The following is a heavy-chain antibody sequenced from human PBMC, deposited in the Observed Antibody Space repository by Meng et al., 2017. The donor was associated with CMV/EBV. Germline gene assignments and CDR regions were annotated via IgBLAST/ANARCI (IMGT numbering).Heavy chain of an antibody. V-gene: IGHV3-30-3*01. CDR1: GFTFSSYA. J-gene: IGHJ3*02. CDR3: ARAEGKGDAFDI. Sequence: GGSLRLSCAASGFTFSSYAMHWVRQAPGKGLEWVAVISYDGSNKYYADTVKGRFTISRDNSNNTLYLQMNSLRAEDTAVYYCARAEGKGDAFDIWGQGTMVTVSS. CDR2: ISYDGSNK. D-gene: IGHD3-10*01.